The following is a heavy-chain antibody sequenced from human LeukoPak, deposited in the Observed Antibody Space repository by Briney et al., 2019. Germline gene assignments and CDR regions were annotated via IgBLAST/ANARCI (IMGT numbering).Heavy chain of an antibody. CDR1: GGTFSSYA. Sequence: SVKVSCKASGGTFSSYAISWVRQAPGQGLEWMGRIIPILGIANYAQKFQGRVTITADKSTSTAYMELSSLRSEDTAVYYCASDPGAVEMTAKTFDYWGQGTLVTVSS. CDR2: IIPILGIA. D-gene: IGHD5-24*01. CDR3: ASDPGAVEMTAKTFDY. V-gene: IGHV1-69*04. J-gene: IGHJ4*02.